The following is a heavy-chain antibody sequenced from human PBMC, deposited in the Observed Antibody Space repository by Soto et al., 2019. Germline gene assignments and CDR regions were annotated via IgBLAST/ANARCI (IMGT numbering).Heavy chain of an antibody. CDR2: IKSKTDSGTT. V-gene: IGHV3-15*01. J-gene: IGHJ4*02. CDR3: TTDDPINSY. Sequence: TWGSLRLSCAASGFTFINAWIIFFRHSPVEGREWVGRIKSKTDSGTTDYAAPVKGRFTISRDDSRNTLSLQMNSLKTDDTAVYYCTTDDPINSYWGQGTLVTVSS. CDR1: GFTFINAW.